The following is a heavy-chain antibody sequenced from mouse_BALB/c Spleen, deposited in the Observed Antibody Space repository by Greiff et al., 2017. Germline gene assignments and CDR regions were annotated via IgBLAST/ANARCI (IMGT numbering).Heavy chain of an antibody. V-gene: IGHV3-6*02. CDR3: ARRGGWFAY. J-gene: IGHJ3*01. CDR2: ISYDGSN. CDR1: GYSITSGYY. Sequence: EVQLQQSGPGLVKPSQSLSLTCSVTGYSITSGYYWNWIRQFPGNKLEWMGYISYDGSNNYNPSLKNRISITRDTSKNQFFLKLNSVTTEDTATYYCARRGGWFAYWGQGTLVTVSA.